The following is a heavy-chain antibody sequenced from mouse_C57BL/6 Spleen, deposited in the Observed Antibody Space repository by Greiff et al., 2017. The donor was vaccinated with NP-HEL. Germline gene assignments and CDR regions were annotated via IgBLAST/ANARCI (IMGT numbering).Heavy chain of an antibody. CDR3: ARPPHYYGSSYGDYAMDY. V-gene: IGHV5-17*01. J-gene: IGHJ4*01. D-gene: IGHD1-1*01. CDR1: GFTFSDYG. CDR2: ISSGSSTI. Sequence: EVKVEESGGGLVKPGGSLKLSCAASGFTFSDYGMHWVRQAPEKGLEWVAYISSGSSTIYYADTVKGRFTISRDNAKNTLFLQMTSLRSEDTAMYYCARPPHYYGSSYGDYAMDYWGQGTSVTVSS.